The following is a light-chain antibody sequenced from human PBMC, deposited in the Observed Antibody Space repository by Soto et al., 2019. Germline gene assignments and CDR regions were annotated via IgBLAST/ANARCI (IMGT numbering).Light chain of an antibody. Sequence: VLTQSPATLSLSPGERATLSCRASQSVSSYLAWYQQKPGQAPRLLIYDASNRATGIPARFSGSGSGTDFTLTISSREPEDFAVYYCQQRSNWPTFGQGTQVEIK. J-gene: IGKJ1*01. CDR3: QQRSNWPT. CDR1: QSVSSY. V-gene: IGKV3-11*01. CDR2: DAS.